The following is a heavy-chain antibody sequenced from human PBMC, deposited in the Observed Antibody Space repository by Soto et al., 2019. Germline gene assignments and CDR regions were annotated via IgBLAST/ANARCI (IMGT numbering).Heavy chain of an antibody. CDR1: GYTFTSNY. D-gene: IGHD6-13*01. V-gene: IGHV1-46*01. J-gene: IGHJ6*02. CDR3: ARDGAIAAAGPPYYYGMDV. Sequence: ASVKVSCKASGYTFTSNYMHWVRQAPGQGLEWMGIINPSGGSTSYAQKFQGRVTMTRDTSTSTVYMELSSLRSEDTAVYYCARDGAIAAAGPPYYYGMDVWGQGTTVTVSS. CDR2: INPSGGST.